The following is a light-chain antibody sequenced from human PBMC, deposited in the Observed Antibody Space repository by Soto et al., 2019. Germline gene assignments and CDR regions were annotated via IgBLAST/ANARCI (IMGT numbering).Light chain of an antibody. CDR3: QQSASVPPT. CDR2: STS. Sequence: DVHMTQYPSSLSASVGDRVTLTCRASQSISTDLNWYQQTPGKPPKLLIYSTSTLQGGVESRFSGSGSGTDFSLPISGLLPEDFATYYCQQSASVPPTFGQGTKVEIK. CDR1: QSISTD. V-gene: IGKV1-39*01. J-gene: IGKJ1*01.